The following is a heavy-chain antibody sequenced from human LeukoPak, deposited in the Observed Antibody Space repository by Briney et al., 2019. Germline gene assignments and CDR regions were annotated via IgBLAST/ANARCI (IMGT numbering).Heavy chain of an antibody. V-gene: IGHV4-34*01. CDR3: ARGGTTFFSGSGTHP. CDR1: GGSITSYY. J-gene: IGHJ5*02. CDR2: INRRGTT. Sequence: TSETLSLTCTVSGGSITSYYWSWIRQPPGRGLEWIGEINRRGTTYYNPSLESRLAIYLDTSQNQFSLNLTSVTAADTAVYFCARGGTTFFSGSGTHPWGQGTLVTVSS. D-gene: IGHD3-10*01.